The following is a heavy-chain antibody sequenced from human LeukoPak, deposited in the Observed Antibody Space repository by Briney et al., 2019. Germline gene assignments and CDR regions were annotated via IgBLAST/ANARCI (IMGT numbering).Heavy chain of an antibody. CDR3: AGDSSSAYLCDY. D-gene: IGHD6-6*01. CDR2: ISSSSSYI. Sequence: PGGSLRLSCAASGFTFSSYSMNWVRQAPGKGLEWVSSISSSSSYIYYADPVKGRFTISRDNAKNSLYLQMNSLRAEDTAVYYCAGDSSSAYLCDYWGQGTLVTVSS. CDR1: GFTFSSYS. J-gene: IGHJ4*02. V-gene: IGHV3-21*01.